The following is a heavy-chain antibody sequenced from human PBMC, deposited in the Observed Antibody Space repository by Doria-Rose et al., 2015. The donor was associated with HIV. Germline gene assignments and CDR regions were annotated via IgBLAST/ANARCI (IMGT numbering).Heavy chain of an antibody. J-gene: IGHJ3*02. V-gene: IGHV3-7*01. CDR3: ARGSYGAFDI. Sequence: MHWVRQAPGEGLEWVANIKQDGSEKSYVDSVDGRFTISRDDAKNSLYLQMNSLRAEDTAVYYCARGSYGAFDIWGQGTMITVSS. D-gene: IGHD3-10*01. CDR2: IKQDGSEK.